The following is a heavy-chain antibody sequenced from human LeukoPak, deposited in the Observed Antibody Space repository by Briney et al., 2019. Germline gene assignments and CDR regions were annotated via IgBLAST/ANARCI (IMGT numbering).Heavy chain of an antibody. D-gene: IGHD6-13*01. CDR3: ARVPSSSPIDY. Sequence: PSETLSLTCAVYGGSFSGYYWSWIRQPPGKGLEWIGEINHSGSTNYNPSLKSRVTISVDTSKNQFSLKLSSVTAADTAVYYCARVPSSSPIDYWGQGTLVTVSS. J-gene: IGHJ4*02. CDR1: GGSFSGYY. V-gene: IGHV4-34*01. CDR2: INHSGST.